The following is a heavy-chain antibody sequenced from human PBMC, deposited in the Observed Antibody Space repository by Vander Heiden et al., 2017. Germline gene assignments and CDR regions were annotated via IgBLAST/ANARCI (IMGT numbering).Heavy chain of an antibody. Sequence: QVQLVQSGADVKKTGASARVSCKASGYSFTAYYMHWVRQAPGQGLEWMGWINPNSGATNFAQKFQGRVTLTRDTSISTAYMDLSRLRDDDTAIYYCARGGTNWNQPYFFAYWGQGTLVTVSS. CDR2: INPNSGAT. D-gene: IGHD1-20*01. J-gene: IGHJ4*02. CDR1: GYSFTAYY. CDR3: ARGGTNWNQPYFFAY. V-gene: IGHV1-2*02.